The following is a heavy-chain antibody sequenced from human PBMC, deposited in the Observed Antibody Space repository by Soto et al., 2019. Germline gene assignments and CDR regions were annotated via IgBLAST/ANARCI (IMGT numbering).Heavy chain of an antibody. D-gene: IGHD3-10*01. CDR3: EKQTGSGIYYNVGSGGYLDC. CDR2: ISFDGRNT. J-gene: IGHJ4*02. CDR1: GFTFNNDG. V-gene: IGHV3-30*18. Sequence: WMSLKLSCAAYGFTFNNDGMHWFRQAPGKGLEWVVVISFDGRNTYYIDSVKGRFTISRDNAKNTLYLQMTSLRAEDTAVYYCEKQTGSGIYYNVGSGGYLDCRGQGTLVT.